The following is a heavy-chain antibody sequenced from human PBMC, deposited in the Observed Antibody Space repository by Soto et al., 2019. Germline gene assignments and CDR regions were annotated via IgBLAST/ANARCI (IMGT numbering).Heavy chain of an antibody. V-gene: IGHV5-51*01. J-gene: IGHJ5*02. D-gene: IGHD3-10*01. CDR1: GYSFTSYW. Sequence: RGDSLKISWKGSGYSFTSYWIGWVRQIPWKGLEWMGIIYPGDSDTRYSPSFQGQVTISADKSRSTAYPQWSSLKASDTAMYYCARHNYYGSGSSPWFDRWGQGTLVTVSP. CDR3: ARHNYYGSGSSPWFDR. CDR2: IYPGDSDT.